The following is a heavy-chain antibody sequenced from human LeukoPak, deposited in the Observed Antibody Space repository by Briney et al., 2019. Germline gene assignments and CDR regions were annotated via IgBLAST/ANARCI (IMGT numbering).Heavy chain of an antibody. J-gene: IGHJ4*02. V-gene: IGHV4-59*01. CDR3: ATLYDYVWGSYFDY. D-gene: IGHD3-16*01. Sequence: PSETLSLTCTVSGGSISSYYWSWIRQPPGKGLEWIGYIYYSGSTNYNPSLKSRVTISVDTSKNQFSLKLSSVTAADTAVYYCATLYDYVWGSYFDYWGQGTLVTVSS. CDR2: IYYSGST. CDR1: GGSISSYY.